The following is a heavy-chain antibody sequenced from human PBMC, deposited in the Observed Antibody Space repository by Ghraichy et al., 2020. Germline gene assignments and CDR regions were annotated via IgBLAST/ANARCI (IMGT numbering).Heavy chain of an antibody. Sequence: GGSLRLSCAASGFTFSSYAMSWVRQAPGKGLEWVSAISGSGGSTYYADSVKGRFTISRDNSKNTLYLQMNSLRAEDTAVYYCAKDIGIAAAGTQELFYYYYGMDVWGQGTTVTVSS. J-gene: IGHJ6*02. D-gene: IGHD6-13*01. CDR1: GFTFSSYA. V-gene: IGHV3-23*01. CDR3: AKDIGIAAAGTQELFYYYYGMDV. CDR2: ISGSGGST.